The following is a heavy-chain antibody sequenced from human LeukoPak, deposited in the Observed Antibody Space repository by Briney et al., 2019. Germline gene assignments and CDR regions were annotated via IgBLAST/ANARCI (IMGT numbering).Heavy chain of an antibody. D-gene: IGHD3-22*01. J-gene: IGHJ3*02. CDR1: GGSSSGYY. CDR3: ARARYDRGAFDI. Sequence: SETLSLTCAVYGGSSSGYYWSWIRQPPGKGLEWIGEINHSGSTNYNPSLKSRVTISVDTSKNQFSLKLSSVTAADTAVYYCARARYDRGAFDIWGQGTMVTVSS. V-gene: IGHV4-34*01. CDR2: INHSGST.